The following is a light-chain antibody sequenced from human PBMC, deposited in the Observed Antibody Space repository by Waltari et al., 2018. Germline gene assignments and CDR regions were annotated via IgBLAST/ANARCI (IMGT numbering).Light chain of an antibody. CDR1: NIGTYS. V-gene: IGLV3-21*04. J-gene: IGLJ1*01. Sequence: SYVVTQPPSVSVAPGETATITCGGNNIGTYSVHWYQQKAGQPPALVIFYDRDRPSGIPDRFSGSNAGNTATLTISRVEAGDEARYYCHVWHPHVDPGVFGTGTEVTVL. CDR3: HVWHPHVDPGV. CDR2: YDR.